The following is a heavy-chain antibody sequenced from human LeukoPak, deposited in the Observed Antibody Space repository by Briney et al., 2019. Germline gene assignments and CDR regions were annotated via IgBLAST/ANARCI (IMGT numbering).Heavy chain of an antibody. J-gene: IGHJ4*02. D-gene: IGHD1-26*01. CDR3: AREGPQTLGASDY. Sequence: ASVTVSCKASGYTFTSYGISWVRQAPGQGLEWMGRISTYNANTHYPQKLQGRVTMTTDTSTSTAYMELRSLRSDDTAVYYCAREGPQTLGASDYWGQGTLVTVSS. CDR1: GYTFTSYG. V-gene: IGHV1-18*01. CDR2: ISTYNANT.